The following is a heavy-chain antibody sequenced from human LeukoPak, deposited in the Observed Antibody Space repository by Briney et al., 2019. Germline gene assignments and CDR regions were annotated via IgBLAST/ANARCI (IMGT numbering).Heavy chain of an antibody. V-gene: IGHV3-23*01. CDR3: AKDSGPMILAEDY. D-gene: IGHD3-10*01. Sequence: GGSLRLSCAASGFTFSSYAMSWVRQAPGKGLEWVSAISGSGGSTYYADSVKGPFTISRDNSKNTLYLQMNSLRAEDTALYYCAKDSGPMILAEDYWGKGTLVSVSS. CDR2: ISGSGGST. J-gene: IGHJ4*02. CDR1: GFTFSSYA.